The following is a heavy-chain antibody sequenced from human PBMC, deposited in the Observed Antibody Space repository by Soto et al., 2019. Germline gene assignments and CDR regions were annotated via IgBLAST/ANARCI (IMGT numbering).Heavy chain of an antibody. CDR1: GFTFSSSA. V-gene: IGHV3-30-3*01. Sequence: PGGSLRLSCAASGFTFSSSAMHWVRQAPGKGLEWVAVISYDGSNKYYADSVKGRFTISRDNSKNTLYLQMNSLRAEDTAVYYCATISDYFDYWGQGTLVTVSS. CDR2: ISYDGSNK. J-gene: IGHJ4*02. D-gene: IGHD3-9*01. CDR3: ATISDYFDY.